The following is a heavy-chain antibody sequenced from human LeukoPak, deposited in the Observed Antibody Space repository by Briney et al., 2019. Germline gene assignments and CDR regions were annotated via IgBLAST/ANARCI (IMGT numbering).Heavy chain of an antibody. V-gene: IGHV1-2*02. CDR1: VYTFNHFY. J-gene: IGHJ4*02. CDR3: TKDSNRGWLSTDC. Sequence: ASVRVSYKASVYTFNHFYLHWVRQAPGQGLAWMGWIHPNVGGTNYTPKFQGRVSMTRDTSINTAFLDVSGLTSDDTAVYYCTKDSNRGWLSTDCWGQGTLGTVSS. D-gene: IGHD6-19*01. CDR2: IHPNVGGT.